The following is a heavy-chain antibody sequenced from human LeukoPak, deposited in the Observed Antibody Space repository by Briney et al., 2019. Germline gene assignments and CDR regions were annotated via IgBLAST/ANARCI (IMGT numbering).Heavy chain of an antibody. Sequence: GESLRLSCAASGFTFSSYWMSWVRQAPGKGLEWVANIKQDGSEKYYVDSVKGRFTISRDNAKNSLYLQMNSLRAEDTAVYYCASYGDGSSPFYYYYGMDVWGQGTTVTVSS. CDR1: GFTFSSYW. D-gene: IGHD4-17*01. CDR2: IKQDGSEK. V-gene: IGHV3-7*01. J-gene: IGHJ6*02. CDR3: ASYGDGSSPFYYYYGMDV.